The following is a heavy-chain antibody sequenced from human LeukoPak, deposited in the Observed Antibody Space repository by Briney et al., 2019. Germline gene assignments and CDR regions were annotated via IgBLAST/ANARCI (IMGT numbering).Heavy chain of an antibody. D-gene: IGHD3-22*01. CDR3: ARTAEFTGYYYDSSGWLGFDY. J-gene: IGHJ4*02. CDR1: GGSFSGYY. CDR2: INHSGST. V-gene: IGHV4-34*01. Sequence: SETLSLTCAVYGGSFSGYYWSWIRQPPGKGLECIGEINHSGSTNYNPSLKSRVTISVDTSKNQFSLKLSSVAAADTAVYYCARTAEFTGYYYDSSGWLGFDYWGQGTLVTVSS.